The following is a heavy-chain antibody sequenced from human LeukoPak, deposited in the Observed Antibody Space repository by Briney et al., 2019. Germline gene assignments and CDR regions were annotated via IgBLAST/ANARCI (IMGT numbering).Heavy chain of an antibody. Sequence: PSETLSLTCTVSGGSISSYYWGWIRQPPGKGLEWIGSIYYSGSTYYNPSLKSRVTISVDTSKNQFSLKLSSVTAADTAVYYCARLSYYDSSGDYWGQGTLVTVSS. D-gene: IGHD3-22*01. CDR1: GGSISSYY. V-gene: IGHV4-39*01. CDR3: ARLSYYDSSGDY. CDR2: IYYSGST. J-gene: IGHJ4*02.